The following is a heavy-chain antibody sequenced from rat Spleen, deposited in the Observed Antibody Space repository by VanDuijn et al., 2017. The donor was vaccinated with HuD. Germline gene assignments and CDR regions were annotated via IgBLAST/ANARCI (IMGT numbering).Heavy chain of an antibody. J-gene: IGHJ2*01. D-gene: IGHD1-3*01. CDR3: ARRDGSYVFDY. V-gene: IGHV5-29*01. CDR2: ISYDGSST. Sequence: EVQLVESDGGLVQPGRSLKLSCSASGFTFSDYYMAWVRQAPTKGLEWVATISYDGSSTYYRDSVKGRFTISRDNAKSTLYLQMDSLRSEDTATYYCARRDGSYVFDYWGQGVMVTVSS. CDR1: GFTFSDYY.